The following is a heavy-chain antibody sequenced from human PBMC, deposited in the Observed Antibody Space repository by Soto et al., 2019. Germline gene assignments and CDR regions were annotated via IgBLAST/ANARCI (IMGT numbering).Heavy chain of an antibody. CDR2: ISWNSGSI. D-gene: IGHD3-10*01. CDR3: AKDIGGEGSGNGMDV. V-gene: IGHV3-9*01. Sequence: GGSLRLSCAASGFTFDDYAMHWVRQAPGKGLEWVSGISWNSGSIGYADSVKGRFTISRDNAKNSLYLQMNSLRAEDTALYYCAKDIGGEGSGNGMDVWG. J-gene: IGHJ6*02. CDR1: GFTFDDYA.